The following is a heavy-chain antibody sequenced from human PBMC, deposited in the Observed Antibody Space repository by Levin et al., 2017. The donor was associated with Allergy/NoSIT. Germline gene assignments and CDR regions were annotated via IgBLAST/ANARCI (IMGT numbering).Heavy chain of an antibody. D-gene: IGHD3-10*01. V-gene: IGHV4-39*01. Sequence: SETLSLTCTVSGGSISSSSYYWGWIRQPPGKGLEWIGSIYYSGSTYYNPSLKSRVTISVDTSKNQFSLKLSSVTAADTAVYYCARPLLWFGTVGNWFDPWGQGTLVTVSS. CDR1: GGSISSSSYY. CDR2: IYYSGST. CDR3: ARPLLWFGTVGNWFDP. J-gene: IGHJ5*02.